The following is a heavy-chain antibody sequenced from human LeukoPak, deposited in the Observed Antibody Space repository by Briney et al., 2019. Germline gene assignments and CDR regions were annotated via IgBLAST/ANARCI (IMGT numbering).Heavy chain of an antibody. D-gene: IGHD3-10*01. CDR2: IYYSGSA. Sequence: SETLSLTCTVSGGSVSSGSYYWIWLRQPPGKGLEWIGYIYYSGSAKYNPSLKSRVTISVDTSKNQFSLKLTSVTAADTAVYYSARGFGDWALSWFDPWGQGTLVTVSS. CDR1: GGSVSSGSYY. V-gene: IGHV4-61*01. CDR3: ARGFGDWALSWFDP. J-gene: IGHJ5*02.